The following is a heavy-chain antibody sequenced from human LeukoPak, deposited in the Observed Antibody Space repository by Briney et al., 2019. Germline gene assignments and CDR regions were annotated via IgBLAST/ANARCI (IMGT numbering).Heavy chain of an antibody. D-gene: IGHD6-19*01. CDR3: ATAPDEQWLVHY. J-gene: IGHJ4*02. Sequence: ASVKVSCKVSGYTLTELSMLWVRQAPGKGLEWMGGFDPEDGETIYAQKFQGRVTMTEDTSTDTAYMELSSLRSEDTAVYYCATAPDEQWLVHYWGQGTLVTVSS. V-gene: IGHV1-24*01. CDR1: GYTLTELS. CDR2: FDPEDGET.